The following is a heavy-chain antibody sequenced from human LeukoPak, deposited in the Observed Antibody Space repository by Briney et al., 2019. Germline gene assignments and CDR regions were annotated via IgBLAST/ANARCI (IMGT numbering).Heavy chain of an antibody. J-gene: IGHJ4*02. Sequence: GGSLRLSCAASGFTFSDYYMSWIRQAPGKGLEWVSYISSSGSTIYYADSVKGRLTISRDNAKNSLYLQVNSLRAEDTAVYYCARDEVACSSTNCYFVYWGQGTLVTVSS. CDR1: GFTFSDYY. CDR2: ISSSGSTI. CDR3: ARDEVACSSTNCYFVY. V-gene: IGHV3-11*04. D-gene: IGHD2-2*01.